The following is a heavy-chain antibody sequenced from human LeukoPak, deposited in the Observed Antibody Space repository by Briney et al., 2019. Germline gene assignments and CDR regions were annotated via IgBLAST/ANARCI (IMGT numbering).Heavy chain of an antibody. D-gene: IGHD6-13*01. J-gene: IGHJ5*02. CDR2: IYYSGST. Sequence: SETLSLTCTVSGGSISSYYWSWIRQPPGKGLEWIGYIYYSGSTNYNPSLKSRVTISVDTSKNQFSLKLSSVTAADTAVYYCARDRAAGFDPWGQGTPVTVSS. CDR1: GGSISSYY. V-gene: IGHV4-59*01. CDR3: ARDRAAGFDP.